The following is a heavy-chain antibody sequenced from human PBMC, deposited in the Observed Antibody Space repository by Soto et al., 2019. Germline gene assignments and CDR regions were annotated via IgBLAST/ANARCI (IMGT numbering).Heavy chain of an antibody. CDR3: AKNSGYSYMDLYYFDS. V-gene: IGHV3-23*01. J-gene: IGHJ4*02. CDR1: GFSFAAYA. CDR2: LSGSGGST. Sequence: EVQLLESGGGLVQPGESLRLSCAASGFSFAAYAISWVRQAPGKGLEWVSALSGSGGSTYYTHSVKGRFTISRDNSKNMVYLQMDSLRAEDTAVYYCAKNSGYSYMDLYYFDSWGQGTLVTVSS. D-gene: IGHD5-18*01.